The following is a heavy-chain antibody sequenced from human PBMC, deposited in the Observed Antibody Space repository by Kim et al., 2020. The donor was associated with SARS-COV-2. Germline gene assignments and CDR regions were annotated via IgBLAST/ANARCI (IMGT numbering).Heavy chain of an antibody. V-gene: IGHV7-4-1*02. Sequence: TYAQVFTGRFVFSLDTSVSTAYLQISSLKAEDTAVYYCARADFWSGHGVGYWGQGTLVTVSS. D-gene: IGHD3-3*01. CDR3: ARADFWSGHGVGY. J-gene: IGHJ4*02.